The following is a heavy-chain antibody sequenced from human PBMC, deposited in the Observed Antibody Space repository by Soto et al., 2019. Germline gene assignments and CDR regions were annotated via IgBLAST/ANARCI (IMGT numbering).Heavy chain of an antibody. V-gene: IGHV3-21*01. Sequence: GGSLRLSCAASGFTFRSYAMNWVRQTQEKGLEWVSSISSTSTYTHYADSVKGRFTISRDNANNSLFLQMNSLRAEDTAIYYCARDLALAGNYWGQGALVTVS. CDR3: ARDLALAGNY. J-gene: IGHJ4*02. D-gene: IGHD6-19*01. CDR2: ISSTSTYT. CDR1: GFTFRSYA.